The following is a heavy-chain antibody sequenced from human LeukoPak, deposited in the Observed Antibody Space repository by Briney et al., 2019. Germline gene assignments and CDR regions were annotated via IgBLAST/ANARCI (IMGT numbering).Heavy chain of an antibody. J-gene: IGHJ2*01. CDR2: IYHSGRT. CDR3: AWMTTVTNCWYFDL. V-gene: IGHV4-30-2*01. CDR1: VGSISSVGYS. Sequence: SETLSLTCAVSVGSISSVGYSWSWIRLPPRRCLEWIGYIYHSGRTYYNPSLKSRVTISVDRPRTRFSRKLSVVTAADTAVYYCAWMTTVTNCWYFDLWGRGTVVTVSS. D-gene: IGHD4-17*01.